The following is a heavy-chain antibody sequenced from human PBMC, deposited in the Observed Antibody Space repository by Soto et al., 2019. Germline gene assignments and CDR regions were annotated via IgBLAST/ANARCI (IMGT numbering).Heavy chain of an antibody. CDR1: GGSISSGGYC. CDR2: IYYSGST. Sequence: SETLSLTCTVSGGSISSGGYCWSWIRQHPGKGLEWIGYIYYSGSTYYNPSLKSRVTISVDTSKNQFSLKLSSVTAADTAVYYCARGRRFGTLFDYWGQGTLVTVSS. V-gene: IGHV4-31*03. CDR3: ARGRRFGTLFDY. J-gene: IGHJ4*02. D-gene: IGHD3-16*01.